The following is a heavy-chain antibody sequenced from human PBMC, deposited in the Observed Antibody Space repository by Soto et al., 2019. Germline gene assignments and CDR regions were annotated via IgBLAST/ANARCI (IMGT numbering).Heavy chain of an antibody. D-gene: IGHD5-18*01. CDR2: IWYDGSNK. V-gene: IGHV3-33*01. CDR1: GFTFSSYG. CDR3: ARNFRGYSYGYDAFDI. J-gene: IGHJ3*02. Sequence: QVQLVESGGGVVQPGRSLRLSCAASGFTFSSYGMHWVRQALGKGLEWVAVIWYDGSNKYYADSVKGRFTISRDNSKNTLYLQMNSLRAEDTAVYYCARNFRGYSYGYDAFDIWGQGTMVTVSS.